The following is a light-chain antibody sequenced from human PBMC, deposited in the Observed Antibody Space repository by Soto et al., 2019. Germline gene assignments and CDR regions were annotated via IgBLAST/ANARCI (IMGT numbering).Light chain of an antibody. J-gene: IGKJ1*01. CDR2: AAS. CDR1: QSITTY. V-gene: IGKV1-39*01. Sequence: DIQMTQSPSSLSASVGDRVTITCRASQSITTYLNWYQQKPGKAPNLLIYAASSLQSGVPSGFSGSGSGTDFTLTISSLQPEDFATYYCQQSYTTPRTFGQGTKVDIK. CDR3: QQSYTTPRT.